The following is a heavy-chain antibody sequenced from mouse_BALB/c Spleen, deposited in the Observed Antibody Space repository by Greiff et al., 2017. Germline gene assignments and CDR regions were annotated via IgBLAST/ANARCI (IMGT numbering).Heavy chain of an antibody. J-gene: IGHJ2*01. D-gene: IGHD6-5*01. CDR2: ISSGGSYT. Sequence: EVQVVESGGDLVKPGGSLKLSCAASGFTFSSYGMSWVRQTPDKRLEWVATISSGGSYTYYPDSVKGRFTISRDNAKNTLYLQMSSLKSEDTAMYYCARAYEYYFDYWGQGTTLTVSS. CDR3: ARAYEYYFDY. V-gene: IGHV5-6*01. CDR1: GFTFSSYG.